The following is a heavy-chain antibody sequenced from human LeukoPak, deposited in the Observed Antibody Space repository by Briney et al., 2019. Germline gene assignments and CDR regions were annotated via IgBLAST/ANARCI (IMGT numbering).Heavy chain of an antibody. D-gene: IGHD5-12*01. J-gene: IGHJ5*02. CDR2: INHSGST. CDR1: GGSFSGYY. CDR3: ARGQVEWLRFGIYGP. V-gene: IGHV4-34*01. Sequence: PSETLSLTCAVYGGSFSGYYWSWIRQPPGKGLEWIGEINHSGSTNYNPSLKSRVTISVDTSKNQFSLKLSSVTAAGTAVYYCARGQVEWLRFGIYGPWGQGTLVTDSS.